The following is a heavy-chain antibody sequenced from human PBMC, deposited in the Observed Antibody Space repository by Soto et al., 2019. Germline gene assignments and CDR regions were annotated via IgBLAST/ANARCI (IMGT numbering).Heavy chain of an antibody. CDR1: GFTFDDYT. V-gene: IGHV3-43*01. D-gene: IGHD3-3*01. Sequence: GGSLRLSCAASGFTFDDYTMHWVRQAPGKGLEWVSLISWDGGSTYYADSVKGRFTISRDNSKNSLYLQMNSLRTEDTALYYCAKDIVKRRFLEWLRRDDAFDIWGQGTMVTVSS. J-gene: IGHJ3*02. CDR3: AKDIVKRRFLEWLRRDDAFDI. CDR2: ISWDGGST.